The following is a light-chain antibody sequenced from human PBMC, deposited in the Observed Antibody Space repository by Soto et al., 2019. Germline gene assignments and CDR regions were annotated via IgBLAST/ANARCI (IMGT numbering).Light chain of an antibody. V-gene: IGLV2-8*01. CDR1: SSDVGGYNY. CDR2: EVT. J-gene: IGLJ2*01. CDR3: SSYTSSSTPVV. Sequence: QSALTQPPSASGSPGQSVTISCTGTSSDVGGYNYVSWYQQHPGKAPRLVIYEVTKRPSGVPDRFSGSKSGNTASLTVSGLQADDEADYYCSSYTSSSTPVVFGGGTKLTVL.